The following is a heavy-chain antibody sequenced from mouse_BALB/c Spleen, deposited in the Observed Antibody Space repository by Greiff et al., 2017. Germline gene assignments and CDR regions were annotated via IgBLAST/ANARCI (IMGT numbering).Heavy chain of an antibody. Sequence: EVQLQESGPELVKPGASVKMSCKASGYTFTSYVMHWVKQKPGQGLEWIGYINPYNDGTKYNEKFKGKATLTSDKSSSTAYMELSSLTSEDSAVYYCARGGLVVATDYWGQGTTLTVSS. CDR1: GYTFTSYV. CDR3: ARGGLVVATDY. J-gene: IGHJ2*01. CDR2: INPYNDGT. D-gene: IGHD1-1*01. V-gene: IGHV1-14*01.